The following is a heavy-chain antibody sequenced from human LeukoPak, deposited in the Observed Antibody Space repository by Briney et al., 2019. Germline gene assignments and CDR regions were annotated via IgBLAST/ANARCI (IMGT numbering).Heavy chain of an antibody. CDR2: ISTSGST. V-gene: IGHV4-4*07. J-gene: IGHJ4*02. CDR3: ARVRYPDSSVLTRKRSYYFDY. D-gene: IGHD3-22*01. Sequence: SETLSLTCTVSGGSISSYYWSWIRQPAGKGLESIGHISTSGSTNYNPSLKSRVTMSVGTSKNQFSLKLSSVTAADTAVYYCARVRYPDSSVLTRKRSYYFDYWGQGTLVTVSS. CDR1: GGSISSYY.